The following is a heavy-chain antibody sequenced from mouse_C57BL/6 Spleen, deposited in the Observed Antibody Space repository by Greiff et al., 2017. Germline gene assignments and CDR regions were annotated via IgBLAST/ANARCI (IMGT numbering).Heavy chain of an antibody. Sequence: VQLQQSGPELVKPGASVKISCKASGYTFTDYYINWVKQRPGQGLEWIGGIYPGSGNTKYNEKFKGKATLTVDTSSSTAYMQLSSLTSEYSAVYFCAREGSSAYYFDYWGQGTTLTVSS. CDR1: GYTFTDYY. CDR3: AREGSSAYYFDY. V-gene: IGHV1-84*01. D-gene: IGHD1-1*01. CDR2: IYPGSGNT. J-gene: IGHJ2*01.